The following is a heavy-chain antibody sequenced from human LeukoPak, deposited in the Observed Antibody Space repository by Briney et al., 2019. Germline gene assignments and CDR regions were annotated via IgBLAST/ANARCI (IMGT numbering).Heavy chain of an antibody. J-gene: IGHJ6*02. D-gene: IGHD1-26*01. Sequence: KSGGSLRLSCAASGFTFTNFALTWVRQAPGKGLEWVSYISRSGSNTYYADSVKGRFTISRDNSKNSLYLQMNSLRVEDTAVYYCARQDSGSSPYYCYHGMDVWGQGTTVTVSS. CDR3: ARQDSGSSPYYCYHGMDV. V-gene: IGHV3-11*01. CDR2: ISRSGSNT. CDR1: GFTFTNFA.